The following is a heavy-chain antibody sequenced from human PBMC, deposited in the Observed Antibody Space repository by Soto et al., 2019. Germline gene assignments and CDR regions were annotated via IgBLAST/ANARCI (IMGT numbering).Heavy chain of an antibody. V-gene: IGHV3-30*04. CDR2: IAYDGSNR. D-gene: IGHD1-1*01. J-gene: IGHJ5*02. CDR1: GFSISRSA. CDR3: ARDLQAGTDNVNWFAP. Sequence: QVQLVESGGGVVQPGRSLRLSCAASGFSISRSAMHWVRQAPGKGLEWVAVIAYDGSNRWYADSAKGRFTISRDNSKKTVYLQMSSLRGEDTAVYYCARDLQAGTDNVNWFAPWGQGTLVTVSS.